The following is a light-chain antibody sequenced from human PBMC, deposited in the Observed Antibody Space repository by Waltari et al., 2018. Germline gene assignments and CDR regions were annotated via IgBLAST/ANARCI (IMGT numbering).Light chain of an antibody. CDR3: QQYNTGPPCT. CDR2: GAS. V-gene: IGKV3-15*01. Sequence: EIVMSQSPAPLSVSPGERATLSCRARQSISFNLAWYQQKPGQAPRLLIYGASTRASGIPARFSGSGSGTDFSLTISSLQSEDFAVYFCQQYNTGPPCTFGQGTKVEVK. J-gene: IGKJ1*01. CDR1: QSISFN.